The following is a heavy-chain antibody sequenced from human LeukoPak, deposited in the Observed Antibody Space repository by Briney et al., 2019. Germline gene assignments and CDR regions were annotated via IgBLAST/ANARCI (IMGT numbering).Heavy chain of an antibody. Sequence: ASVKVSCKASGGTFSSYAISWVRQAPGQGLEWMGGIIPIFGTANYAQKFQGRVTITTDESTSTAYMELSSLRSEDTAVYYWARDFHPPGIAAAGTHDAFDIWGQGTMVTVSS. CDR3: ARDFHPPGIAAAGTHDAFDI. V-gene: IGHV1-69*05. D-gene: IGHD6-13*01. J-gene: IGHJ3*02. CDR1: GGTFSSYA. CDR2: IIPIFGTA.